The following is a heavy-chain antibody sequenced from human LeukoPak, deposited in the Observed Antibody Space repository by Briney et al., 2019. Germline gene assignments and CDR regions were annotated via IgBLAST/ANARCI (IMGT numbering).Heavy chain of an antibody. D-gene: IGHD4-17*01. Sequence: SETLSLTCAVSGGSISSGGYSWSWIRQPPGKGLEWIGYIYYSGSTNYNPSLKSRVTISVDTSKNQFSLKLSSVTAADTAVYYCASVGYGDYVWGQGTLVTVSS. CDR3: ASVGYGDYV. V-gene: IGHV4-61*08. CDR1: GGSISSGGYS. CDR2: IYYSGST. J-gene: IGHJ4*02.